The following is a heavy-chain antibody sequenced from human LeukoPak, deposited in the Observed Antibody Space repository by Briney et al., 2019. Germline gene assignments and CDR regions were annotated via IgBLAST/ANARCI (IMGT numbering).Heavy chain of an antibody. CDR2: IIPIFGTA. V-gene: IGHV1-69*13. CDR3: ARGIYSYDYYYYYMDV. CDR1: GGTFSSYA. D-gene: IGHD5-18*01. Sequence: SVKVSCKASGGTFSSYAISWVRQAPGQGLEWMGGIIPIFGTANYAQKFQGRVTITADESTSTAYMELSSLRSEDTAVYYCARGIYSYDYYYYYMDVWGKGTTVTISS. J-gene: IGHJ6*03.